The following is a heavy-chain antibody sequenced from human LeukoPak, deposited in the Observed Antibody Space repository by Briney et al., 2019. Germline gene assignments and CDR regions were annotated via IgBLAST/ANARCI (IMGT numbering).Heavy chain of an antibody. CDR2: IYSTGDT. D-gene: IGHD2/OR15-2a*01. V-gene: IGHV4-4*07. CDR1: GGSINNYF. Sequence: SETLSLTCTVSGGSINNYFWSWIRQPAGKGLEWIGLIYSTGDTNYTPSLRSRVTISVDTSKNQFSMKLPSVTAAGTALHYCAKTSAMYYCESPFDYWGRGTLATVSS. CDR3: AKTSAMYYCESPFDY. J-gene: IGHJ4*02.